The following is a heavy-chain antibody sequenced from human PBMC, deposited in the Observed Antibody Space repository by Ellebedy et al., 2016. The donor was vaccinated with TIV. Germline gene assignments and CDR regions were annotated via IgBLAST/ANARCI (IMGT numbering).Heavy chain of an antibody. CDR1: GYTFTGYY. J-gene: IGHJ5*02. D-gene: IGHD4-17*01. V-gene: IGHV1-2*02. Sequence: AASVKVSCKASGYTFTGYYMHWVRQAPGQGLEWMGWINPNSGGTNYAQKFQGSVTMTRDTSISTAYMELSRLRSDDTAVYYCASVNDYGDLFDPWGQGTLVTVSS. CDR2: INPNSGGT. CDR3: ASVNDYGDLFDP.